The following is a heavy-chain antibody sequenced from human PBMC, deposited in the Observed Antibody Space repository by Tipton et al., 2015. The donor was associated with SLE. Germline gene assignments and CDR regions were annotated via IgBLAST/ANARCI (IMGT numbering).Heavy chain of an antibody. J-gene: IGHJ5*02. CDR1: GGSISGSNYY. CDR2: ITNNGDT. Sequence: TLSLTCTVSGGSISGSNYYWDWILQPPGKGPEGIGRITNNGDTYYIPSLQSRVTMSVDTSKNHFSLKLSSVTAADTAVYYCARHDTNYGRNWFDPWGQGTLVTVSS. D-gene: IGHD2-8*01. V-gene: IGHV4-39*01. CDR3: ARHDTNYGRNWFDP.